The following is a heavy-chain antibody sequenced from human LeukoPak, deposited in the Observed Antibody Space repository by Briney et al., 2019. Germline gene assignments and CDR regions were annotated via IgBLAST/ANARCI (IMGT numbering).Heavy chain of an antibody. D-gene: IGHD6-19*01. J-gene: IGHJ6*03. CDR3: ARDPQWPPLDYYMDV. CDR1: EFTFSSYE. Sequence: GGSLRLSCAASEFTFSSYEMNWVRQAPGKGLEWVSYISSSGSTIYYADSVKGRFTISRDNAKNSLYLQMNSLRAEDTAVYYCARDPQWPPLDYYMDVWGKGTTVTVSS. CDR2: ISSSGSTI. V-gene: IGHV3-48*03.